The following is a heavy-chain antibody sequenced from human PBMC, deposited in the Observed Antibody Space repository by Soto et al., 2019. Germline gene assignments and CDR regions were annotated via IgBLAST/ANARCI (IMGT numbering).Heavy chain of an antibody. J-gene: IGHJ6*02. CDR1: GFTFSSYI. Sequence: PGGSLRLSCAASGFTFSSYIMNWVRQAPGKGLEWVSSISSSSIYIYYADSVKGRFTISRDNAKNSLYLQMNSLRAEDTAVYYCARDGPRQWRGGYGMDVWGQGTTVTVYS. CDR3: ARDGPRQWRGGYGMDV. V-gene: IGHV3-21*01. D-gene: IGHD6-19*01. CDR2: ISSSSIYI.